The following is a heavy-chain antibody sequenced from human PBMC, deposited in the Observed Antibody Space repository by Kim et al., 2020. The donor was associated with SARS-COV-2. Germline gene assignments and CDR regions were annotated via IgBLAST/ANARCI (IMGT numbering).Heavy chain of an antibody. CDR3: MKGGWGWIWDH. CDR1: GFTSTGYA. Sequence: GGSLRLSCTTSGFTSTGYAMSWVRQAPGKGLEWVSSIDGSDGTTYYVDSVKGRFTISRDNSKNTLYLQMNSLRADDTAVYYCMKGGWGWIWDHWGQGT. V-gene: IGHV3-23*01. D-gene: IGHD2-2*03. CDR2: IDGSDGTT. J-gene: IGHJ4*02.